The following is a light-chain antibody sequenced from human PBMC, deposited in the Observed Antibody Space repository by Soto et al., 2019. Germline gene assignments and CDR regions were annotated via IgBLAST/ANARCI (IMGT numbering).Light chain of an antibody. V-gene: IGLV2-23*02. J-gene: IGLJ2*01. CDR3: CSYSGGTSVVV. CDR1: SSDVGSYNL. Sequence: QSALTQPASVSGSPGQSITISCTGTSSDVGSYNLVSWYQQHPGEAPKVIIYEVNKRPSGLSNRCSGSKSGKTASLTSSGLKAEDDADYFCCSYSGGTSVVVFGGGTKLTVL. CDR2: EVN.